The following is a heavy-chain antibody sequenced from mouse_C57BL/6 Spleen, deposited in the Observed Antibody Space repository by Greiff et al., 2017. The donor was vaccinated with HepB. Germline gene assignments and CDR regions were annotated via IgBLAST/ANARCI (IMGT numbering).Heavy chain of an antibody. CDR2: IDPKSGGT. CDR1: GYTFTSYW. CDR3: ARGGPDYYGRGYAMDY. D-gene: IGHD1-1*01. J-gene: IGHJ4*01. V-gene: IGHV1-62-3*01. Sequence: QVQLQQPGAELVKPGASVKLSCKASGYTFTSYWMHWVKQRPGRGLEWIGRIDPKSGGTKYNEKFKGKATLTEDKYSSTAYMQFSSLTSEDSAIYYCARGGPDYYGRGYAMDYWGQGTSVTVSS.